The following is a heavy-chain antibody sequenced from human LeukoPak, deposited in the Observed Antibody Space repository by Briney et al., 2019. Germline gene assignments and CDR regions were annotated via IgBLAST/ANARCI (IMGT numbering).Heavy chain of an antibody. Sequence: GGSLILSCAATGFTFSIYAMNWVRQAPGKGLEWVSSISGSGDNTYYADSVKGRFTISRDNDNNILYLQMNSLRAEDTAVYYCSGWIDYWGQGTLVTVSS. J-gene: IGHJ4*02. CDR3: SGWIDY. V-gene: IGHV3-23*01. D-gene: IGHD6-19*01. CDR2: ISGSGDNT. CDR1: GFTFSIYA.